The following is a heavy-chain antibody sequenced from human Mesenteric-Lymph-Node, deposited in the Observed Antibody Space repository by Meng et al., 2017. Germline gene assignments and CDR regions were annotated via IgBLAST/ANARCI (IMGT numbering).Heavy chain of an antibody. J-gene: IGHJ4*02. D-gene: IGHD2/OR15-2a*01. CDR2: IYFSGST. CDR1: GGSISSGGYS. CDR3: ARDRGNIGYDY. Sequence: MQRKESGSGLAKPLQTLSLTCAVSGGSISSGGYSWSWIRQTPGKGLEWIGYIYFSGSTNYNPSLKSRVTISVDTSKNQLYLKLRSVTAADTAVYYCARDRGNIGYDYWGQGTLVTASS. V-gene: IGHV4-61*08.